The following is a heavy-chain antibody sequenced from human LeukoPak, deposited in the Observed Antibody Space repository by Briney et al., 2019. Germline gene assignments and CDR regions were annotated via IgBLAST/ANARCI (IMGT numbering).Heavy chain of an antibody. CDR3: ARDYSYAMDV. CDR1: GFTFSPYW. J-gene: IGHJ6*02. D-gene: IGHD2-21*01. Sequence: GGSLRLSCAASGFTFSPYWMHWVRQAPGKGLVXVSCIKSDGSSTSTGYADSVKGRFTISRDNAKNILYLQMNSLRAEDTAVYYCARDYSYAMDVWGQGTTVTVSS. CDR2: IKSDGSST. V-gene: IGHV3-74*01.